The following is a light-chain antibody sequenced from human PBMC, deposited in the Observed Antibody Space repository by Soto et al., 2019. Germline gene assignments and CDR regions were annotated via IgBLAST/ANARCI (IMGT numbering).Light chain of an antibody. CDR2: DAS. J-gene: IGKJ2*01. CDR1: QSVSSY. CDR3: QQRSNWPPMYT. V-gene: IGKV3-11*01. Sequence: PGDRATLSCRASQSVSSYLAWYQQKPGQAPRLLIYDASNRATGIPARFSGSGSGTDFTLTISSLEPEDFAVYYCQQRSNWPPMYTFGQGTKLEIK.